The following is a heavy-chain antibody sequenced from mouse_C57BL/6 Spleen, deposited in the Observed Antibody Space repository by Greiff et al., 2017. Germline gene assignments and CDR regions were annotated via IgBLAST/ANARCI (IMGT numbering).Heavy chain of an antibody. CDR2: IYPRDGNT. Sequence: QVPLQESGAELARPGASVKLSCKASGYTFTSSGISWVKQRTGQGLEWIGEIYPRDGNTYYNEKFKGKATLTADKSSSTAYMELRSLTSKDSAVYVGARGGLVSRRDEGDLGDWGQGTTLTVSS. D-gene: IGHD2-10*02. J-gene: IGHJ2*01. CDR1: GYTFTSSG. V-gene: IGHV1-81*01. CDR3: ARGGLVSRRDEGDLGD.